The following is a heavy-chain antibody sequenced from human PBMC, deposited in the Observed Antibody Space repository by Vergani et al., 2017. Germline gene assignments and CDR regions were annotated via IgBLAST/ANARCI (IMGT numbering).Heavy chain of an antibody. CDR1: GFSFGDYA. J-gene: IGHJ4*02. V-gene: IGHV3-49*04. D-gene: IGHD5-18*01. Sequence: EVQLVESGGGLVPTGRSLRLSCAASGFSFGDYAMTRVRQAPGKGLEWVAFIRNKAYGGTTEYAASVKGRFTISRDDSKRLAYLQLSGLKTEDTAVYFCSRGRGYSFGYSDYWGQGTLVTVSS. CDR2: IRNKAYGGTT. CDR3: SRGRGYSFGYSDY.